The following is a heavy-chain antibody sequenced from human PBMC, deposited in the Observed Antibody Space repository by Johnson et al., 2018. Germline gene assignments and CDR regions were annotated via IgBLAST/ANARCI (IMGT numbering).Heavy chain of an antibody. CDR3: ARGIVVVVAGGDAFDI. J-gene: IGHJ3*02. CDR2: ISYDGSNK. CDR1: GFTFSSYG. V-gene: IGHV3-30*03. Sequence: QVQLVESGGGVVQPGRSLRLSCAASGFTFSSYGMHWVRQAPGKGLEWVAVISYDGSNKYYADSVKGRFTISRDNSKNTLYLQMNSLRAEDTAVYYCARGIVVVVAGGDAFDIWGQGTMVTVSS. D-gene: IGHD2-15*01.